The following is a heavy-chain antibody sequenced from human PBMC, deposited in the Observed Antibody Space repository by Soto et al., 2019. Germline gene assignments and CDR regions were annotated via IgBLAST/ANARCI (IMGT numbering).Heavy chain of an antibody. CDR3: VRHYYGSGSYLPTFEY. D-gene: IGHD3-10*01. V-gene: IGHV4-39*01. Sequence: PXWILSLTFTVSYGSISSTTYFGGGIRQPPGKGLEWIGSISYSGSTFYNPSLKSRVTISVDTSKNQFSLKLSSMTAADTAVYHCVRHYYGSGSYLPTFEYWGPGTLVTVSS. J-gene: IGHJ4*02. CDR2: ISYSGST. CDR1: YGSISSTTYF.